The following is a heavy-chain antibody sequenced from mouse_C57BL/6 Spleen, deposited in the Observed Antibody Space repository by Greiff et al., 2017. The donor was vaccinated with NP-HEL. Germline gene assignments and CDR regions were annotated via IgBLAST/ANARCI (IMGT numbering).Heavy chain of an antibody. D-gene: IGHD1-1*01. Sequence: QVQLQQSGAELVKPGASVKLSCKASGYTFTSYWMHWVKQRPGQGLEWIGMIHPNSGSTNYNEKFKSKATLTVDKSSSTAYMQLSSLTSEDSAVYYCARCYYYGSSPYYYAMDYWGQGTSVTVSS. V-gene: IGHV1-64*01. J-gene: IGHJ4*01. CDR3: ARCYYYGSSPYYYAMDY. CDR1: GYTFTSYW. CDR2: IHPNSGST.